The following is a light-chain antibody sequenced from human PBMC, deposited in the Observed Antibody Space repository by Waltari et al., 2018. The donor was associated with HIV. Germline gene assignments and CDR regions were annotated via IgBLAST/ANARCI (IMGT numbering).Light chain of an antibody. CDR3: QRLNSYRFT. J-gene: IGKJ3*01. CDR2: TAS. Sequence: DSQLTQSPSFLYASVGDRVTITCRASQGISSYLAWYQQKPGKAPKLLIYTASILQSGVPSRFSGSGSGTEFTLTISSLQPEDFATYYCQRLNSYRFTFGPGTKVDIK. V-gene: IGKV1-9*01. CDR1: QGISSY.